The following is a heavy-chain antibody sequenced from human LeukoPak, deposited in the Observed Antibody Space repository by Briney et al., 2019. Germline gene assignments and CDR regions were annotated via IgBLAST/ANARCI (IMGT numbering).Heavy chain of an antibody. V-gene: IGHV3-30-3*01. J-gene: IGHJ6*02. CDR1: GGSISSSN. CDR2: TSSDGSNK. Sequence: TLSLTCAVSGGSISSSNWWSWVRPAPGRGLEWVSGTSSDGSNKYYADSVKGRFTVSRDTSKTTLYLQMNNVRAEDTAIYYCAREQMAYHYGLDVWGQGTTVTVSS. CDR3: AREQMAYHYGLDV. D-gene: IGHD5-24*01.